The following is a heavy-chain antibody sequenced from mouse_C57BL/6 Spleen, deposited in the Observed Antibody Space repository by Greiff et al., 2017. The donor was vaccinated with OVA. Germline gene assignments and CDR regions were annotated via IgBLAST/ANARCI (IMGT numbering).Heavy chain of an antibody. CDR1: GYTFTDYY. V-gene: IGHV1-26*01. D-gene: IGHD2-5*01. J-gene: IGHJ2*01. Sequence: VQLQQSGPELVKPGASVKISCKASGYTFTDYYMNWVKQSHGKSLEWIGDINPNNGGTSYNQKFKGKATLTVDKSSSTAYMELRSLTSEDSAVYYCARGGYSNYVFDYWGQGTTLTVSS. CDR2: INPNNGGT. CDR3: ARGGYSNYVFDY.